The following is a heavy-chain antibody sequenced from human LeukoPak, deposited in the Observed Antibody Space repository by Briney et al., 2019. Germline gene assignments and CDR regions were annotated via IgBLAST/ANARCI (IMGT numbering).Heavy chain of an antibody. D-gene: IGHD6-13*01. Sequence: SETLSLTCTVSGYSISNGYYWGWIRQPPGTGLEWIGSIYPSGSTYYNPSLKSRVTISVDTSKNQFSLKLNSVTAADTAVYYCARGGVTDSSSWYYWNYWGQGTLVTVSS. J-gene: IGHJ4*02. V-gene: IGHV4-38-2*02. CDR3: ARGGVTDSSSWYYWNY. CDR1: GYSISNGYY. CDR2: IYPSGST.